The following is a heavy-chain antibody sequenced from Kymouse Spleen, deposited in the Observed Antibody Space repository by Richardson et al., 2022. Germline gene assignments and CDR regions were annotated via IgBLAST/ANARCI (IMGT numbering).Heavy chain of an antibody. CDR1: GFTFSSYD. Sequence: EVQLVESGGGLVQPGGSLRLSCAASGFTFSSYDMHWVRQATGKGLEWVSAIGTAGDTYYPGSVKGRFTISRENAKNSLYLQMNSLRAGDTAVYYCARDQGIAARRNAFDIWGQGTMVTVSS. CDR3: ARDQGIAARRNAFDI. D-gene: IGHD6-6*01. CDR2: IGTAGDT. V-gene: IGHV3-13*01. J-gene: IGHJ3*02.